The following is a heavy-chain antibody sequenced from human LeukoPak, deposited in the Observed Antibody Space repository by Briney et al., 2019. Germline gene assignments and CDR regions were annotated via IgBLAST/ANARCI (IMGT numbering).Heavy chain of an antibody. CDR2: INRSGST. J-gene: IGHJ5*02. CDR1: GGSFSGYY. CDR3: ARDYSNYGWFDP. V-gene: IGHV4-34*01. Sequence: PSETLSLTCAVYGGSFSGYYWSWIRQPPGKGLEWLGEINRSGSTNYNPSLKSRITISLDTSRNQFSLNLSPVTAADTAVYYCARDYSNYGWFDPWGQGTLVTASS. D-gene: IGHD4-11*01.